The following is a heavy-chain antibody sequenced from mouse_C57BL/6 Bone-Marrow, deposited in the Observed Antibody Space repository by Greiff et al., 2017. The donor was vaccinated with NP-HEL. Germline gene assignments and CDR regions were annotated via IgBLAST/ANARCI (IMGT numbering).Heavy chain of an antibody. V-gene: IGHV1-69*01. CDR1: GYTFTSYW. CDR2: IDPSDSYT. J-gene: IGHJ4*01. D-gene: IGHD2-10*01. Sequence: QVQLQQPGAELVMPGASVKLSCKASGYTFTSYWMHWVKQRPGQGLEWIGEIDPSDSYTNYNQKFKGKSTLTVDKSSSTADMQLSSLTSEDSAVYYCARDLLYAMDYWGQGTSVTVSS. CDR3: ARDLLYAMDY.